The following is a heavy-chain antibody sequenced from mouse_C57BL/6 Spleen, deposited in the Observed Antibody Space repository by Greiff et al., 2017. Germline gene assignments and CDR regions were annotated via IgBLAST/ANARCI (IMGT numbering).Heavy chain of an antibody. Sequence: VQLQQPGAELVRPGSSVKLSCKASGYTFTSYWMDWVKQRPGQGLEWIGNIYPSDSETHYNQKFKDKATLTVDKSSSTAYMQLSSLTSEDSAGYDCERSGLLWNHVDDWGTGTTVTVSS. CDR3: ERSGLLWNHVDD. CDR2: IYPSDSET. J-gene: IGHJ1*03. CDR1: GYTFTSYW. D-gene: IGHD1-1*02. V-gene: IGHV1-61*01.